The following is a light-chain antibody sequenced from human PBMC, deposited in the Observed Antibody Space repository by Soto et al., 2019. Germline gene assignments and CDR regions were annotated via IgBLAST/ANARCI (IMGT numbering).Light chain of an antibody. J-gene: IGKJ5*01. CDR3: MQGTHWPIT. CDR2: KVS. CDR1: QSLLHSDGIAY. V-gene: IGKV2-30*02. Sequence: DIVMTQTPLSSPVTLGQAASISCRSSQSLLHSDGIAYFSWFQQRPGRSPRRLIYKVSNRDSGVPARFSGSGSGTDFALKISRVEAEDVGVYYCMQGTHWPITFGQGTRLEIK.